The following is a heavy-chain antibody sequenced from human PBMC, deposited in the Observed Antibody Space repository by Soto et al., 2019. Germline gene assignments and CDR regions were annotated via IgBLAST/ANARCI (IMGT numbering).Heavy chain of an antibody. CDR1: GGSFSGYY. D-gene: IGHD3-22*01. J-gene: IGHJ5*02. CDR2: INHSGST. V-gene: IGHV4-34*01. CDR3: ARGNGYYYDSSGPNWFDP. Sequence: SETLSLTCAVYGGSFSGYYWSWVRQPPGKGLEWIGEINHSGSTNYNPSLKSRVTISVDTSKNQFSLKLSSVTAADTAVYYCARGNGYYYDSSGPNWFDPWGQGTLVTVSS.